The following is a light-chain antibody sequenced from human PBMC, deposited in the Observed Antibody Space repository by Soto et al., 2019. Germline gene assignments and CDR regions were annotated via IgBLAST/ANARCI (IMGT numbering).Light chain of an antibody. Sequence: EIVLTQSPATLFLSPGERATLSCRASQSVSRSLAWYQQKPGQAPRLLIYDASNRATGIPARFSGSGSGTVVTLTISRLEPEDFAVYYCQQRTNWPLWTFGQGTKVAIK. CDR3: QQRTNWPLWT. CDR2: DAS. CDR1: QSVSRS. J-gene: IGKJ1*01. V-gene: IGKV3-11*01.